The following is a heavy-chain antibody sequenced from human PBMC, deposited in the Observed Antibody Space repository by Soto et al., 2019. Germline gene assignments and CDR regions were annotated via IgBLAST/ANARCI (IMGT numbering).Heavy chain of an antibody. CDR1: SGSISSSSYT. Sequence: QLQLQESGPGLVKPSETLSLTCTVSSGSISSSSYTWGWIRQPPGKGLEWIGSIYYSGSTYYNPSPTSRVTVSVDTSKNQFSLKLSSVTAADTAVYYCARLHGYCISTSCSGYYAMDVWGQGTTVTVSS. D-gene: IGHD2-2*01. J-gene: IGHJ6*02. V-gene: IGHV4-39*01. CDR3: ARLHGYCISTSCSGYYAMDV. CDR2: IYYSGST.